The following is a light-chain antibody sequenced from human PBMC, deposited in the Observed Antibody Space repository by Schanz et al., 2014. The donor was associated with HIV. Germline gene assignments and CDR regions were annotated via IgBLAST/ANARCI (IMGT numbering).Light chain of an antibody. CDR3: QSYDSSNRV. J-gene: IGLJ3*02. CDR1: SGSIASNY. CDR2: EDN. Sequence: NFMLTQPHSVSESPGKTVTISCTRSSGSIASNYVQWYQQRPGRPPTTVIYEDNQRPSGVPDRFSGSIDRSSNSASLTISGLKTEDEADYYCQSYDSSNRVFGGGTKVTVL. V-gene: IGLV6-57*04.